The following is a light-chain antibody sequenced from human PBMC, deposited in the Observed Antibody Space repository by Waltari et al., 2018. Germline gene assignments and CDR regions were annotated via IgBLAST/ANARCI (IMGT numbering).Light chain of an antibody. Sequence: QSSLTQPPSASGSPGQSVTISCTGTSSDVGGYNYVSWYQHHPGKAPKLMVYEVNKRPSGVPDRFSDSKSGNTASLTVSGLQAEDESDYYCSSYAGSNHLVFGGGTKLTVL. CDR1: SSDVGGYNY. J-gene: IGLJ3*02. CDR2: EVN. CDR3: SSYAGSNHLV. V-gene: IGLV2-8*01.